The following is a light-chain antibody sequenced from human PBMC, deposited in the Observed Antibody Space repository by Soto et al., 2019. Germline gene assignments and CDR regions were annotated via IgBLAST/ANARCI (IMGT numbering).Light chain of an antibody. V-gene: IGLV2-14*03. CDR3: SSYRAYRTIEV. Sequence: QSVLTQPDSVSASLGESITISCTGTNADIGGYNYVSWYQQHPGKAPKLVIYDVTSRPSGIPNRFSGSKSGFTASLTISGLQAEDDAHYFCSSYRAYRTIEVFGTGTKLTVL. CDR2: DVT. J-gene: IGLJ1*01. CDR1: NADIGGYNY.